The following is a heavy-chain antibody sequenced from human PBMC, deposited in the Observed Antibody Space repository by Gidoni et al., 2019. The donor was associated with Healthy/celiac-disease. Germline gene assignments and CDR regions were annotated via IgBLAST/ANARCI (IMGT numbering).Heavy chain of an antibody. CDR1: GFTFSSYA. V-gene: IGHV3-23*04. CDR2: ISGSGGST. J-gene: IGHJ5*02. D-gene: IGHD2-21*02. CDR3: AKTPIVVVTAIGNWFDP. Sequence: EVQLVESGGGLVQPGGSLRLSCEASGFTFSSYAMSWVRQAPGKGLEWVSAISGSGGSTYYADSVKGRFTISRDNSKNTLYLQMNSLRAEDTAVYYCAKTPIVVVTAIGNWFDPWGQGTLVTVSS.